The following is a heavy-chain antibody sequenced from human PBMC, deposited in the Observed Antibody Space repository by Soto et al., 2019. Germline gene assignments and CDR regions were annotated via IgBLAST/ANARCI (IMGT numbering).Heavy chain of an antibody. J-gene: IGHJ4*02. V-gene: IGHV3-53*01. CDR1: GFTVSSNY. CDR2: IYSGGST. Sequence: PGGSLRLSCAASGFTVSSNYMSWVRQAPGKGLEWVSVIYSGGSTFYADSVKGRFTISRDNSKNMVYLQMNRMRAEDTAVYYCAREWPHLDCWGQGTRVTVSS. CDR3: AREWPHLDC.